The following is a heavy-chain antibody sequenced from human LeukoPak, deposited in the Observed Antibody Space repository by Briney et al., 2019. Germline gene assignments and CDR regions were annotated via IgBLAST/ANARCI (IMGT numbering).Heavy chain of an antibody. D-gene: IGHD6-6*01. CDR3: ARDSNLEYSSSRGLGR. CDR2: IYASGST. Sequence: PSETLSLTCTVSGGSISSYYWSWIRQPAGKGLEWIGRIYASGSTYYNPSLKSRVTMSVDTSKNQFSLRLTTVTVADTAVYYCARDSNLEYSSSRGLGRWGQGTLVTVSS. V-gene: IGHV4-4*07. J-gene: IGHJ4*02. CDR1: GGSISSYY.